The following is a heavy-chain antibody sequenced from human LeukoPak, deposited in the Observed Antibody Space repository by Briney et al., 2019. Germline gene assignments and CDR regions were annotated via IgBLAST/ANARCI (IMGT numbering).Heavy chain of an antibody. D-gene: IGHD3-22*01. CDR1: GDSIRSYY. Sequence: SETLSLTCIVSGDSIRSYYWNWIRQAPGKTLEWIGHIHNNGDIAYNFSLKSRVTISMDTSKNQFSLKLSSVTAADTAVYYCGRWGYFDSGNYFVVDYWGQGTVVTVSS. CDR3: GRWGYFDSGNYFVVDY. J-gene: IGHJ4*02. CDR2: IHNNGDI. V-gene: IGHV4-59*01.